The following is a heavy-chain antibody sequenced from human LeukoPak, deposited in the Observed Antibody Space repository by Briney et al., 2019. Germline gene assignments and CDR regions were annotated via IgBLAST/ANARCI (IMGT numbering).Heavy chain of an antibody. J-gene: IGHJ4*02. CDR3: ARSWRFCSGDSCYPIDY. D-gene: IGHD2-15*01. CDR2: ISAYNGNT. V-gene: IGHV1-18*01. Sequence: ASVKVSCKASGYTFTSYGISWVRQAPGQGLEWMGWISAYNGNTNYAQKLQGRVTMTRDTSISTAYMELSRLRSDDTAVYYCARSWRFCSGDSCYPIDYWGQGTLVTVSS. CDR1: GYTFTSYG.